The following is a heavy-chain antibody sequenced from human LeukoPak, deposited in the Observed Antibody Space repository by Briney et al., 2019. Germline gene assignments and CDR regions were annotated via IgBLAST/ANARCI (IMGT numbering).Heavy chain of an antibody. J-gene: IGHJ4*02. Sequence: PSETLSLTCTVSGGSISSGGYYWSWIRQHPGKGLEWIGYIYYSGSTYYNPPLKSRVTISVDTSKNQFSLKLSSVTAADTAVYYCAADSSSWLDYWGQGTLVTVSS. V-gene: IGHV4-31*03. CDR1: GGSISSGGYY. CDR2: IYYSGST. CDR3: AADSSSWLDY. D-gene: IGHD6-13*01.